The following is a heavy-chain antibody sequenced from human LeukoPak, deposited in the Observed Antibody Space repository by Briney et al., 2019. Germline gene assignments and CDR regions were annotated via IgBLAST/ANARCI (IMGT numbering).Heavy chain of an antibody. CDR3: ARDWPIVIADY. V-gene: IGHV1-18*01. Sequence: ASVKVSCKTSGYPFTNHGVSWVRQDPGQGLEWMGWINANSGDTNYAQRFQGRLTMTTDTSTTTAYMELRSLSSDDTAVYYCARDWPIVIADYWGQGTLVTVSS. CDR2: INANSGDT. J-gene: IGHJ4*02. CDR1: GYPFTNHG. D-gene: IGHD2/OR15-2a*01.